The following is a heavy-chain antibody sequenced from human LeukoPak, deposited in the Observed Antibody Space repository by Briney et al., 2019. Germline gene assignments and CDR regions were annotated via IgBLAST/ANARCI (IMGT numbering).Heavy chain of an antibody. CDR3: ARQGRYCSSTSCYDY. D-gene: IGHD2-2*01. J-gene: IGHJ4*02. Sequence: GESLKISCKGSGYRFTSYWIGWVRQMPGKGLEWMGNIYPGDSDTRYSPSFQGQVTISADKSISTAYLQWSSLKASDTAMYYCARQGRYCSSTSCYDYWGQGTLVTVSS. CDR2: IYPGDSDT. V-gene: IGHV5-51*01. CDR1: GYRFTSYW.